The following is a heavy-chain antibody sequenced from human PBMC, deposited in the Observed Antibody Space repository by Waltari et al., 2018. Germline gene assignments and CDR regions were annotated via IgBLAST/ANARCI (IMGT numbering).Heavy chain of an antibody. Sequence: EVRLVPSGAEVKKPGESLTISCQASGYTFSPYWISWVRHLPGKGLEWMGKIDPADSETNYSPSFQGHVIISADKSSSTASLHWSSLKASDSATYYCARENYYDSSGFSVSWGQGTLVTVSS. V-gene: IGHV5-10-1*03. D-gene: IGHD3-22*01. CDR2: IDPADSET. CDR3: ARENYYDSSGFSVS. CDR1: GYTFSPYW. J-gene: IGHJ5*02.